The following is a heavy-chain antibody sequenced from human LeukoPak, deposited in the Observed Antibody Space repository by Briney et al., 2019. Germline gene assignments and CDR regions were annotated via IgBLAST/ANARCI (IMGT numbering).Heavy chain of an antibody. CDR3: ARQGGYYDILTGYYKREAFDI. CDR2: IYYSGST. Sequence: SETLSLTCTVSGGSISSYYWSWIRQPPGKGLEWIGYIYYSGSTNYNPSLKSRVTISVDTSKNQFSLKLSSVTAADTAVYYCARQGGYYDILTGYYKREAFDIWGQGTMVTVSS. D-gene: IGHD3-9*01. V-gene: IGHV4-59*01. CDR1: GGSISSYY. J-gene: IGHJ3*02.